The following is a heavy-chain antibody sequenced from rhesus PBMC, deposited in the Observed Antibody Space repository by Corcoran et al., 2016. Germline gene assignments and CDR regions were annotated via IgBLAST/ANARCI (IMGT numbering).Heavy chain of an antibody. D-gene: IGHD2-27*01. Sequence: QVQLQESGPGLVKPSATLSLTCAVSGGSISSNYWSCLRQAPGTGLEWIGRIYGSGGRTDYNPTLKSRVTISTETSKNQFSLKRSSVTAADTAVYYCAREGYCSGIYCYGNWYFDLWGPGTPITISS. CDR1: GGSISSNY. J-gene: IGHJ2*01. CDR3: AREGYCSGIYCYGNWYFDL. V-gene: IGHV4-160*01. CDR2: IYGSGGRT.